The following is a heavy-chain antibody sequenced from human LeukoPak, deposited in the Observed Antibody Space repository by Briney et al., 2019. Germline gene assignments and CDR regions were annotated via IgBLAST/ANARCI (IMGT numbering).Heavy chain of an antibody. CDR1: GGSFSGYY. J-gene: IGHJ4*02. Sequence: SETLSLTCAVYGGSFSGYYWSWIRQPPGKGLEWMGEINHSGSTNYNPTLTSRVTISPHTPTHQFSLKLRSVTAPDTAVYYCARSWGAMVTIRWAYFDYWGQGTLVTVSS. CDR2: INHSGST. D-gene: IGHD5-18*01. CDR3: ARSWGAMVTIRWAYFDY. V-gene: IGHV4-34*01.